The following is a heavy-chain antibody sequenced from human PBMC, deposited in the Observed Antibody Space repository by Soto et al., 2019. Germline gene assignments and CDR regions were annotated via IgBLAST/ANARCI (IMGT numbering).Heavy chain of an antibody. CDR2: VNPKSGNT. D-gene: IGHD2-2*02. V-gene: IGHV1-8*01. CDR3: ARPYCDSTSCYTDWFDP. Sequence: QVQLVQSGAEVKKPGASVKVSCKASGYSFSTYDINWVRQAAGQGLEWMGWVNPKSGNTDYAQRFRGRVTMTSNTSISTAYMELSALTPEDTAVYYCARPYCDSTSCYTDWFDPWGQGTLLTVSS. CDR1: GYSFSTYD. J-gene: IGHJ5*02.